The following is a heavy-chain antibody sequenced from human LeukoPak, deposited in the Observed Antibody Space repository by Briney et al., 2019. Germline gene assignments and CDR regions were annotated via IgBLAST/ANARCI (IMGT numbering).Heavy chain of an antibody. CDR3: ARGRSGELTWAFTLDS. CDR2: INPNSGGT. V-gene: IGHV1-2*02. D-gene: IGHD3-10*01. CDR1: GYTFTGYY. Sequence: ASVKVSCKAPGYTFTGYYMRWVRQAPGQGLEWMGWINPNSGGTKYAQKFQGRVTMTRDMSISTAYMELSRLRSDDTAVYYCARGRSGELTWAFTLDSWGQGTLVTVSS. J-gene: IGHJ4*02.